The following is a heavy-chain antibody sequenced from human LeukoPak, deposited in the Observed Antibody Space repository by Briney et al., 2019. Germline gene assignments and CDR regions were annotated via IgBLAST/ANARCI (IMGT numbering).Heavy chain of an antibody. V-gene: IGHV4-59*01. CDR2: IYYSRST. Sequence: SETLSLTCTVSGGSISSYYWSWIRQPPGKGLEWIGYIYYSRSTNYNPSLKSRVTISVDTSKNQFSLKLSSVTAADTAVYYCARADGLGELLPADWFDPWGQGTLVTVSS. CDR1: GGSISSYY. J-gene: IGHJ5*02. CDR3: ARADGLGELLPADWFDP. D-gene: IGHD3-10*01.